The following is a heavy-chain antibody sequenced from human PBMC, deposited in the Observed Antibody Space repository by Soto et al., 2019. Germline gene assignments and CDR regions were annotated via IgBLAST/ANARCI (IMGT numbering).Heavy chain of an antibody. CDR1: RFSLNTYG. CDR2: LSASGSGS. CDR3: AKNSYGDSWNFGLDV. Sequence: EAQLLESGGGLVQPGGSLGLSCTTSRFSLNTYGMTWVRRAPGKGLEWVSTLSASGSGSYYAESVKGRFTVSRDNSKNTMYLQMNSLRDEDTAVYYCAKNSYGDSWNFGLDVWGQGTTVTVSS. J-gene: IGHJ6*02. D-gene: IGHD4-17*01. V-gene: IGHV3-23*01.